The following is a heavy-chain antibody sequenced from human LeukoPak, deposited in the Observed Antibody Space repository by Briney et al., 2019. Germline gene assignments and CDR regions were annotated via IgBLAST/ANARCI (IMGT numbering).Heavy chain of an antibody. CDR1: EYTFTGYY. CDR3: ARDSIAAAGTGGTIDDY. CDR2: INPNSGGT. D-gene: IGHD6-13*01. Sequence: ASVKVSGKASEYTFTGYYMHWVRQAPGQGLECMRRINPNSGGTNYAQKFQGRVTMTRATSISTAYMELSRLRSDDTAVYYCARDSIAAAGTGGTIDDYWGQGTLVAVSS. J-gene: IGHJ4*02. V-gene: IGHV1-2*06.